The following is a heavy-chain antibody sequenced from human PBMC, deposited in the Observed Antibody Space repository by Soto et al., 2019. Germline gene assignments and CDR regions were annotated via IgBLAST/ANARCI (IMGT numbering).Heavy chain of an antibody. Sequence: EVQLVESGGGLVQPGGSLRLSCAASGITVSRNYMSWVRQAPGKGLEWVSIIYSGGTTRYADSVKGRFTISRDNTNNTLYLKMSSLRAEDTAVYYCARASTVTTIFDFWGRGTLVTVSS. CDR3: ARASTVTTIFDF. J-gene: IGHJ4*02. D-gene: IGHD4-17*01. V-gene: IGHV3-66*01. CDR1: GITVSRNY. CDR2: IYSGGTT.